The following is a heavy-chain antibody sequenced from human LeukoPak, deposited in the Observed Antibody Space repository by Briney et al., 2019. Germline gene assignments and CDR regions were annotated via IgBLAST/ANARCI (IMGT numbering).Heavy chain of an antibody. CDR1: GYSFNSYW. D-gene: IGHD3-22*01. V-gene: IGHV5-51*01. CDR2: IYPGDSNT. Sequence: AESLKISCKGSGYSFNSYWIGWVRQMPGKGLEWMGIIYPGDSNTRYSPSFQGQVTISADKSISTAYLQWNSLKASDTAMYYCARRAYYESSGSYDCWGQGTLVTVAS. J-gene: IGHJ4*02. CDR3: ARRAYYESSGSYDC.